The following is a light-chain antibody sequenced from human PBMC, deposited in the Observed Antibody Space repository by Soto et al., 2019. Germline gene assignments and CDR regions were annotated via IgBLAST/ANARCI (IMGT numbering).Light chain of an antibody. CDR1: QSISSW. CDR2: DAS. CDR3: QQYNSAWT. J-gene: IGKJ1*01. V-gene: IGKV1-5*01. Sequence: DIQMTQSPSTLSASVGDRVTITCRASQSISSWLAWYQQKPGKAPKLLIYDASRLESGVPSRFSGSGSGTEFTLTISSLQPDDFATYYCQQYNSAWTFGQGTKVDIK.